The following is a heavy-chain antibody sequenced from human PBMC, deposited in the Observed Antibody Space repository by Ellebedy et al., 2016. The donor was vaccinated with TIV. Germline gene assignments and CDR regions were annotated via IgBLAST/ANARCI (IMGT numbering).Heavy chain of an antibody. D-gene: IGHD3-3*01. J-gene: IGHJ4*02. CDR2: ISGSGGST. CDR3: ANRAQDFGVVIHFDY. V-gene: IGHV3-23*01. CDR1: GFTFSSYS. Sequence: GESLKISCAASGFTFSSYSMNWVRQAPGKGLEWVSAISGSGGSTYYADSVKGRFTISRDNSKNTLYLQMNSLRAEDTAVYYCANRAQDFGVVIHFDYWGQGTLVTVSS.